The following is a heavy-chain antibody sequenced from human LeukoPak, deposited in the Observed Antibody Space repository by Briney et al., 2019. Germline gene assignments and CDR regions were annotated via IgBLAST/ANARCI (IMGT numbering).Heavy chain of an antibody. Sequence: GGSLRLSCAASGFTFSTYAMHWVRQAPGKGLVWVAVISYDESNKYYTDSVKGRFTISRDNSENTLYLQMNSLRTEDTAVYYCARGPQTISYFDYWGQGSLVTVSS. CDR1: GFTFSTYA. CDR3: ARGPQTISYFDY. J-gene: IGHJ4*02. CDR2: ISYDESNK. V-gene: IGHV3-30-3*01. D-gene: IGHD4/OR15-4a*01.